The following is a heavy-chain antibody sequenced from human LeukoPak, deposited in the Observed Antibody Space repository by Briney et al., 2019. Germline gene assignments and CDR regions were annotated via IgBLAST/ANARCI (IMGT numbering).Heavy chain of an antibody. V-gene: IGHV3-74*01. Sequence: GGSLRLSCVVSGFTFSSSWMHWVRQAPGKGLEWVSRINSDGSSTSYADSVKGRFTISRDDAKNTLYLQMNSLRAEDTAVYYCARSKGGSGWSPTIDYWGQGTLVTVSS. CDR1: GFTFSSSW. J-gene: IGHJ4*02. D-gene: IGHD6-19*01. CDR3: ARSKGGSGWSPTIDY. CDR2: INSDGSST.